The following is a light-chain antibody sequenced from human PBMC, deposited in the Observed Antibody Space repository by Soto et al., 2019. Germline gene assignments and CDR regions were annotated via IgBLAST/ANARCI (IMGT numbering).Light chain of an antibody. Sequence: QSVLTQTPSVSGTPGQRVTMSCSGSSSNIGSSPVTWYQQLPGTAPKLLIYGNNQRPSGVPDRFSGSKSGTSASLAISGLQSEDEADYHCAAWDDSLNDYVVFGGGTKLTVL. CDR1: SSNIGSSP. V-gene: IGLV1-44*01. J-gene: IGLJ2*01. CDR2: GNN. CDR3: AAWDDSLNDYVV.